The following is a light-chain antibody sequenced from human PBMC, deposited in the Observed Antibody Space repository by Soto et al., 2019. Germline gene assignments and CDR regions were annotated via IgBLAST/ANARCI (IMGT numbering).Light chain of an antibody. Sequence: EIVLTQSPGTLSLSPGERATLSCRASRSISSTYLAWYQQKPGQAPRLLIYGASSSATGIPDRFSGSGSGTNFSLTISRLEPEDFAVYYCQQYGGAPPYTFGQGTNLEIK. CDR2: GAS. V-gene: IGKV3-20*01. CDR1: RSISSTY. J-gene: IGKJ2*01. CDR3: QQYGGAPPYT.